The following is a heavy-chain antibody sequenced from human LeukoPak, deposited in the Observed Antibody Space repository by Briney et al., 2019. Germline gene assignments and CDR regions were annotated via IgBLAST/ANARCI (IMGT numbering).Heavy chain of an antibody. D-gene: IGHD2/OR15-2a*01. CDR1: GFTFSSYV. Sequence: AGGSLRRSCAASGFTFSSYVMHWVRQAPGKGLEYVSGISSNGGTTYYANSVEVRFTISRDNSKNTLSLQMCSLRVEDMAVYYCARGRIIRGTSSPYSGMAVWGQGTTVTVSS. CDR3: ARGRIIRGTSSPYSGMAV. CDR2: ISSNGGTT. J-gene: IGHJ6*02. V-gene: IGHV3-64*01.